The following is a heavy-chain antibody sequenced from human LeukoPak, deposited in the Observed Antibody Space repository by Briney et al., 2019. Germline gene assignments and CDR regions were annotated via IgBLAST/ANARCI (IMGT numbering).Heavy chain of an antibody. V-gene: IGHV3-23*01. CDR2: ISGSGRRT. CDR1: GGPIRSGGYS. Sequence: ETLSLPCAFSGGPIRSGGYSWSWVRQAPGKGLEWVSAISGSGRRTYFADSVKGRFTISRENSKNTLYLQMNSWRAEDTAVYYCAKERNYDILTPTGDYGGQGTLVTVSS. CDR3: AKERNYDILTPTGDY. D-gene: IGHD3-9*01. J-gene: IGHJ4*02.